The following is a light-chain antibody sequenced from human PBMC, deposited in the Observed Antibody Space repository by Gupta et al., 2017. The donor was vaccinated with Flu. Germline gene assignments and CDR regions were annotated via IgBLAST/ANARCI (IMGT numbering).Light chain of an antibody. J-gene: IGLJ3*02. Sequence: QSALTQPASVSGSPGQSITISCTGPNSDVGGYNYVSWYQQHPGKAPKRMIYEVSNRPSGVSNRFSGSKSGNTASLTISGLQAEDEADYYGSSYTSSSTLVFGGGTKLTV. CDR1: NSDVGGYNY. V-gene: IGLV2-14*01. CDR2: EVS. CDR3: SSYTSSSTLV.